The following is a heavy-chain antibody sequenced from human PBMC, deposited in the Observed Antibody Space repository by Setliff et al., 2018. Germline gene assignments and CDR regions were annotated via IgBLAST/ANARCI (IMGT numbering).Heavy chain of an antibody. V-gene: IGHV3-64*04. J-gene: IGHJ4*02. CDR2: ISSNGDRT. Sequence: PGGSLRLSCAASGLTFGTTSMHWVRQAPGKGLEYVSAISSNGDRTYYGDSVKGRFTISRDDSKKTLYLQMNSLRAEDTAVYYCAKRGDSSSWLEYWGQGTLVTVSS. CDR3: AKRGDSSSWLEY. CDR1: GLTFGTTS. D-gene: IGHD6-13*01.